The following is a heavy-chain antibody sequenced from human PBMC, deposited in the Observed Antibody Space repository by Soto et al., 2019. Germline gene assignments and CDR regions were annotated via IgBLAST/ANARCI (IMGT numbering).Heavy chain of an antibody. CDR1: GYTFTSYA. D-gene: IGHD3-22*01. J-gene: IGHJ4*02. V-gene: IGHV1-3*01. CDR3: ARFGDSSGYYYYGY. Sequence: GASVKVSCKASGYTFTSYAMHWVRQAPGQRLEWMGWINAGNGNTKYSQKFQGRVTITRDTSASTAYMELSSLRSEDTAVYYCARFGDSSGYYYYGYWGQGTLVTVSS. CDR2: INAGNGNT.